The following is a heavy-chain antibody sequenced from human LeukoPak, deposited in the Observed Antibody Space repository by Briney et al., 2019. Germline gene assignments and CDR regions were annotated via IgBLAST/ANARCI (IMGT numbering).Heavy chain of an antibody. CDR2: ITPIFDSA. CDR1: GGTFTNYA. J-gene: IGHJ4*02. Sequence: SVKVSCKASGGTFTNYAFNWVRQAPGQGLEWMGRITPIFDSAHYAQRFQGRITITTDESSTTAYMTLSSLTSDDTAVYYCASQDASIYSESSTSPTYSDWGQGTLVTVSS. D-gene: IGHD3-22*01. CDR3: ASQDASIYSESSTSPTYSD. V-gene: IGHV1-69*05.